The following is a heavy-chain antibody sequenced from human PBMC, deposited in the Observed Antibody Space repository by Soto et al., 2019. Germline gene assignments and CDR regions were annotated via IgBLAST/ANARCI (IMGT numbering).Heavy chain of an antibody. CDR2: IYYSGST. CDR1: GVSISSGGYY. D-gene: IGHD4-17*01. J-gene: IGHJ4*02. CDR3: ARVDTTATYYFEY. Sequence: QVQLQESGPGLVKPSQTLSLTCTVSGVSISSGGYYWSWIRQHPGQGLEWIGYIYYSGSTFYNPSLASRLTISLDRSKNQFSLNLSSVTAADTAVYYCARVDTTATYYFEYWGQGTLVTVSS. V-gene: IGHV4-31*03.